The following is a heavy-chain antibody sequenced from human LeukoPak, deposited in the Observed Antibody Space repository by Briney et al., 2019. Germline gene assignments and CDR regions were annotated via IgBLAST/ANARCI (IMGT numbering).Heavy chain of an antibody. D-gene: IGHD3-10*01. Sequence: GESLQISWKGSGYSFTSYWIGRVRQMPGKGLEWMGIIYPGDSDTRYSPSFQGQVTISADKSISTAYLQWSSLKASDTAMYCCARSLPGFSFPGSAFDIWGQGTMVTVSS. CDR2: IYPGDSDT. V-gene: IGHV5-51*01. CDR3: ARSLPGFSFPGSAFDI. J-gene: IGHJ3*02. CDR1: GYSFTSYW.